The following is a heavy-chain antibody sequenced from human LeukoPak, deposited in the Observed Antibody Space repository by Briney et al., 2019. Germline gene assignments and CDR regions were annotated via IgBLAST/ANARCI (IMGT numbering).Heavy chain of an antibody. CDR3: ARFGRKTYYYGSGSYYFGV. CDR2: MYHSGST. V-gene: IGHV4-38-2*02. Sequence: SETLSLTCTVSGYSISSGHYWGWIRQPPGKGLEWIGSMYHSGSTYYNPSLKSRVTISVDTSKNQFSLKLSSVTAADTAVYYCARFGRKTYYYGSGSYYFGVWGKGTTVTVSS. D-gene: IGHD3-10*01. CDR1: GYSISSGHY. J-gene: IGHJ6*04.